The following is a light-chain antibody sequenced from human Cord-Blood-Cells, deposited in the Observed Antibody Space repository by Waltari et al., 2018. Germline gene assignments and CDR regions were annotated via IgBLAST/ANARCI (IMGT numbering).Light chain of an antibody. CDR1: SSDVGGYNY. CDR2: DVS. J-gene: IGLJ3*02. CDR3: SSYTSSSTYWV. V-gene: IGLV2-14*01. Sequence: QSALTQPASVSGSPRQSITISCTGTSSDVGGYNYVSWYQQHPGKAPKLMIYDVSKRPSGVSNRFSGSKSGNTASLTISGLQAEDEADYYCSSYTSSSTYWVFGGGTKLTVL.